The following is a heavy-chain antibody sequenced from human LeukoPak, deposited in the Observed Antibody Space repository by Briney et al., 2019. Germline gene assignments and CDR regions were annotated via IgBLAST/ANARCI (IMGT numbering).Heavy chain of an antibody. V-gene: IGHV1-2*02. J-gene: IGHJ6*03. CDR2: ISPSGGST. D-gene: IGHD2-15*01. CDR3: ARAPCCSGGSCLDRGLYYYYMDV. Sequence: GASVKVSCKAFGYTFTGYWMHWVRQAPGQGPEWMGVISPSGGSTIYAQKFQGRVTMTRDTSISTAYMELSRLRSDDTAVYYCARAPCCSGGSCLDRGLYYYYMDVWGKGTTVTISS. CDR1: GYTFTGYW.